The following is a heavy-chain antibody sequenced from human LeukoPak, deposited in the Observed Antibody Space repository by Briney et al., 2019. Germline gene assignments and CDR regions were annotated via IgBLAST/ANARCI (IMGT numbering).Heavy chain of an antibody. Sequence: PGGSLRLSCAASGFTFRNAWMSWVRQAPGKGLEWVGRIKSKGSGGTTDYAAPVKGRFTISTDDSETTLSLQMNSLKIQDTAVYYCATDGAHYDGSGFDAFDLWGQGTMVTVSS. D-gene: IGHD3-22*01. CDR1: GFTFRNAW. CDR2: IKSKGSGGTT. V-gene: IGHV3-15*01. J-gene: IGHJ3*01. CDR3: ATDGAHYDGSGFDAFDL.